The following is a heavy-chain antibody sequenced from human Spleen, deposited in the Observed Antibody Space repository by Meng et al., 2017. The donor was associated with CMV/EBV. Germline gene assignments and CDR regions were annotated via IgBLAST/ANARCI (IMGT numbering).Heavy chain of an antibody. Sequence: SETLSLTCTVSGGSISYSYWSWIRQTPGKGLEWIGYIYYTGITKYSPSLKSRVTISIDTSKTQLSLKLSFVTAADTAVYFCARGGGNNWNWFDPWGQGTLVTVSS. CDR1: GGSISYSY. V-gene: IGHV4-59*01. D-gene: IGHD3-10*01. J-gene: IGHJ5*02. CDR2: IYYTGIT. CDR3: ARGGGNNWNWFDP.